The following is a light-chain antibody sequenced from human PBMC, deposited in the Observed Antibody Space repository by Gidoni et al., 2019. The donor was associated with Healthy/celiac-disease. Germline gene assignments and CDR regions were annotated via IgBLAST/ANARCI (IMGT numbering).Light chain of an antibody. CDR3: QQYGSSPYT. CDR1: QSVSSSY. J-gene: IGKJ2*01. CDR2: GAS. V-gene: IGKV3-20*01. Sequence: IVLTHSPGTLPLSPGERATLPCSASQSVSSSYLAWYQQKPGQAPRLLIHGASSRATGIPDRFSGSGSGADFTLTISRLEPEDLAVYYCQQYGSSPYTFGQGTKLEI.